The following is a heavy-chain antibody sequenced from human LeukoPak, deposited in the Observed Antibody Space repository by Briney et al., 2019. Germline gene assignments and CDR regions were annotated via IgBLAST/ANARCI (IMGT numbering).Heavy chain of an antibody. J-gene: IGHJ6*02. V-gene: IGHV6-1*01. CDR2: TYYRSKWYN. CDR1: GDSVSSISVA. CDR3: ALARSEYHYGMDV. Sequence: TQTLSLTCAISGDSVSSISVAWNWIRQSPSRGLEWLGRTYYRSKWYNEYAVSVKGRININPDPSKNQFSLQLNSVTPEDTAVYYCALARSEYHYGMDVWGQGATVTVSS.